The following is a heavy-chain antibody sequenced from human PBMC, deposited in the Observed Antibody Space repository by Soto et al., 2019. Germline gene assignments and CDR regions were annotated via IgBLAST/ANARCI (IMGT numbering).Heavy chain of an antibody. CDR3: ASSYYYDSSGSYRDNDGWFDP. D-gene: IGHD3-22*01. CDR1: GGSISSGSYS. J-gene: IGHJ5*02. Sequence: QLQLQESGSGLVKPSQTLSLTCAVSGGSISSGSYSWSWIRQPPGKGLEWIGYIYHSGSTYYNPSLKSRVTISVDRSRNQFSLKLNSVTAADTAVYYCASSYYYDSSGSYRDNDGWFDPWGQGTLVTVSS. V-gene: IGHV4-30-2*01. CDR2: IYHSGST.